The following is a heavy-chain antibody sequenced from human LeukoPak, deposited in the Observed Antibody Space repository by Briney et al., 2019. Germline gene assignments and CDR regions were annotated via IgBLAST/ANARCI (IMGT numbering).Heavy chain of an antibody. D-gene: IGHD1-26*01. CDR3: TRGEWELSWFDP. V-gene: IGHV3-49*03. CDR2: IRSKAYGGTT. Sequence: SLRLSCATSGFTFTDYYMSWIRQAPGKGLEWVGFIRSKAYGGTTEYAASVKGRFTISRDDSKSIAYLQMNSLKTEDTAVYYCTRGEWELSWFDPWGQGTLVTVSS. J-gene: IGHJ5*02. CDR1: GFTFTDYY.